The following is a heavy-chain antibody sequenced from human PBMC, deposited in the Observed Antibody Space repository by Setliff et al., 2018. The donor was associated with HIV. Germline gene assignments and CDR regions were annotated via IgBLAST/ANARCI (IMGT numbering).Heavy chain of an antibody. V-gene: IGHV4-61*09. CDR3: ARGGFVVVVAATGKHDY. Sequence: PSETLSLTCTVSGGSITSGNYFWTWIRQPAGKGLEWIGHIYTDGSTNYNPSFRSRVTISVDSSKNQFSLKLSSVTAADTAVYYCARGGFVVVVAATGKHDYWGQGTLVTVSS. J-gene: IGHJ4*02. D-gene: IGHD2-15*01. CDR2: IYTDGST. CDR1: GGSITSGNYF.